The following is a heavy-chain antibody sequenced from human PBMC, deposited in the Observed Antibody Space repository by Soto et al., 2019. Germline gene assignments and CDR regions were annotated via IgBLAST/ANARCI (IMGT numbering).Heavy chain of an antibody. CDR2: IYYSWST. J-gene: IGHJ4*02. D-gene: IGHD3-9*01. V-gene: IGHV4-61*08. Sequence: PSETLSLTCTVSGGSISSGDYYWSWIRQPPGKGLEWIGYIYYSWSTNYNPSLKSRVTISVDTSKNQFSLKLSSVTAADTAVYYCARGMVRHDILTGYQQTQIFDYWGQGTLVTVSS. CDR3: ARGMVRHDILTGYQQTQIFDY. CDR1: GGSISSGDYY.